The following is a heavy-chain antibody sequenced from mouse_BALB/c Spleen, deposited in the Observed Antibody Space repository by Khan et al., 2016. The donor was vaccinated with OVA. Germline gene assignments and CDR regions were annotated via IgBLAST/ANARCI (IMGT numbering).Heavy chain of an antibody. CDR1: GYTFTNYG. Sequence: QIQLVQSGPELKKPGETVKISCKASGYTFTNYGMNWVKQAPGKGLKWMGWINTCTGEPTYTDDFKGRFAFSLETSASTAYLQINNLKNEDRATYFCARGASYCYFYVWGAGTTVTVSS. CDR2: INTCTGEP. V-gene: IGHV9-1*02. CDR3: ARGASYCYFYV. J-gene: IGHJ1*01.